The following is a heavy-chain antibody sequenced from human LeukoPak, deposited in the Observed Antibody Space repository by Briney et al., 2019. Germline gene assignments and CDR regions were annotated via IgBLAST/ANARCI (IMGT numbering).Heavy chain of an antibody. Sequence: GGSLRLSCAVSGFTFSGFWMSWSRQAPGKGLEWVASINSDGSEGYYADVVKGRFTISRDNAKNSLYLQINSLRAEDTAVYYCARGARNWFDPWGQGTLVTVSS. CDR1: GFTFSGFW. CDR3: ARGARNWFDP. D-gene: IGHD5-12*01. CDR2: INSDGSEG. J-gene: IGHJ5*02. V-gene: IGHV3-7*03.